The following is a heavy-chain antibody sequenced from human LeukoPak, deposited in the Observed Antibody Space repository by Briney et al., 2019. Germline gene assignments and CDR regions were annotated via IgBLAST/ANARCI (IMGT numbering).Heavy chain of an antibody. V-gene: IGHV3-23*01. CDR3: AKDRRQWLVPPKENNWFDP. D-gene: IGHD6-19*01. CDR1: GFTFSNYA. J-gene: IGHJ5*02. Sequence: PGGSLRLSCAASGFTFSNYAMSWVRQAPGKGLEWASAISGSGGSTYYADSVKGRFTISRDNSKNTLYLQMNSLRAEDTAVYYCAKDRRQWLVPPKENNWFDPWGQGTLVTVSS. CDR2: ISGSGGST.